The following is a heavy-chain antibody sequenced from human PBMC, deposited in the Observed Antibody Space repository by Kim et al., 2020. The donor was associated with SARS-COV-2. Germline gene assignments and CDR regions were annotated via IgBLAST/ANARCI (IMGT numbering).Heavy chain of an antibody. Sequence: GESLKISCKGSGYSFTSYWISWVRQMPGKGLEWMGRIDPSDSYTNYSPSFQGHVTISADKSISTAYLQWSSLKASDTAMYYCAIGYYGSGSYSRYYYYYGMDVWGQGTTVTVSS. CDR2: IDPSDSYT. D-gene: IGHD3-10*01. CDR3: AIGYYGSGSYSRYYYYYGMDV. CDR1: GYSFTSYW. J-gene: IGHJ6*02. V-gene: IGHV5-10-1*01.